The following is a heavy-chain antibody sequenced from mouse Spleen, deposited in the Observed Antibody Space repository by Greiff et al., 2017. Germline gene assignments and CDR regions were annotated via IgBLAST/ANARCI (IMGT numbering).Heavy chain of an antibody. CDR1: GFTFSSYA. Sequence: EVKLMESGGGLVKLGGSLKLSCAASGFTFSSYAMSWVRQTPEKRLEWVATISSGGGNTYYPDSVKGRFTISRDNAKNTLYLQMSSLKSEDTAMYYCARFITTVVDGFAYWGQGTLVTVSA. CDR3: ARFITTVVDGFAY. D-gene: IGHD1-1*01. CDR2: ISSGGGNT. J-gene: IGHJ3*01. V-gene: IGHV5-9*04.